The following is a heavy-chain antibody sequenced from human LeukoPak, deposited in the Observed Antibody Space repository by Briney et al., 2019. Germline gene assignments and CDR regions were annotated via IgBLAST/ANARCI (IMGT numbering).Heavy chain of an antibody. Sequence: GGSLRPSCAASGLTFSNYAMSWVRQAPGKGLEWVSAISGSGGSTYYADSVKGRFTISRDNSKNTLYLQMNSLRAEDTAVYYCAKGALLGYCSSTSCAPFDPWGQGTLVTVS. CDR2: ISGSGGST. D-gene: IGHD2-2*01. CDR3: AKGALLGYCSSTSCAPFDP. V-gene: IGHV3-23*01. J-gene: IGHJ5*02. CDR1: GLTFSNYA.